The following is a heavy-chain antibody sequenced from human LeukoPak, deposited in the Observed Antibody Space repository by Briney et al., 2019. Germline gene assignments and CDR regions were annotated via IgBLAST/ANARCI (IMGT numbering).Heavy chain of an antibody. V-gene: IGHV4-31*03. CDR3: ASGRGVTATLPF. Sequence: PSQTLSLTCTVSGGSISSGDYYWSWIRQHPGKGLEWIGYIYYSGSTYYNPSLKSRVTISVDTSKNQFSLNLNSATAADTAVYYCASGRGVTATLPFWGQGTLVTVSS. D-gene: IGHD2-15*01. CDR1: GGSISSGDYY. CDR2: IYYSGST. J-gene: IGHJ4*02.